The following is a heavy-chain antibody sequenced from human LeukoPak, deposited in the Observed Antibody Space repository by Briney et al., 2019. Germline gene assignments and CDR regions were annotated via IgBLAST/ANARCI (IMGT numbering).Heavy chain of an antibody. V-gene: IGHV3-30*02. CDR2: VRYDGNIK. Sequence: PGGSLRLSCAASGFSFSSYGMHWVRQAPGKGLEWVAFVRYDGNIKFYADSVKGRFTISRDNSKNTLYLQMNSLRPEDTAVYYCAKDKGAHHSSGCYDYWGQGTLVTVSS. D-gene: IGHD6-19*01. J-gene: IGHJ4*02. CDR3: AKDKGAHHSSGCYDY. CDR1: GFSFSSYG.